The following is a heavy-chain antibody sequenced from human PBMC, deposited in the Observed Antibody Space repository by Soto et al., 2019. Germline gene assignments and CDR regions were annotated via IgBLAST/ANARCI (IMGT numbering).Heavy chain of an antibody. D-gene: IGHD1-26*01. CDR1: GFTFTNYW. CDR3: ARRATTSAGYFDL. V-gene: IGHV3-7*01. J-gene: IGHJ2*01. CDR2: IKQDGSEK. Sequence: GGSLRLSCAASGFTFTNYWMSWVRQAPGKGLEWVANIKQDGSEKNYKDSVKGRLTFSRDNAKNSLSLQMNSLRAEDTAVYYCARRATTSAGYFDLWGRGTLVTVSS.